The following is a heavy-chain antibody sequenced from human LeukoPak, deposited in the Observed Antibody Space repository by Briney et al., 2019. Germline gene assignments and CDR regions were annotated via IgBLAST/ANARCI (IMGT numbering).Heavy chain of an antibody. V-gene: IGHV1-24*01. D-gene: IGHD3-22*01. CDR2: FDPEDGET. Sequence: GASVKVSCKVSGYTLTELSMHWVGQAPGKGLEWMGGFDPEDGETIYAQKFQGRVTMTEDTSTDTAYMELSSLRSEDTAVYYCATDKGKWLPSDYWGQGTLVTVSS. CDR1: GYTLTELS. CDR3: ATDKGKWLPSDY. J-gene: IGHJ4*02.